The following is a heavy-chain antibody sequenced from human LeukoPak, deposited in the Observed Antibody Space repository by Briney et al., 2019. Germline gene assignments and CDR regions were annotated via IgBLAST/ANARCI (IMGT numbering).Heavy chain of an antibody. CDR2: FDPEDGET. CDR1: GYTLTELS. V-gene: IGHV1-24*01. D-gene: IGHD3/OR15-3a*01. Sequence: GASVTVSCTVSGYTLTELSMHWVRQAPGKGLEWMGGFDPEDGETIYAQKFHGRVAMTEDTSTDTAYMELSSLRSEDTAVYYCATVAPEDYYFDYWGQGTLVTVSS. J-gene: IGHJ4*02. CDR3: ATVAPEDYYFDY.